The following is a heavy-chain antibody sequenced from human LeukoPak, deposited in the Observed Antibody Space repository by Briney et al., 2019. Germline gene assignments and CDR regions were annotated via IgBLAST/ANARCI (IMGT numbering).Heavy chain of an antibody. D-gene: IGHD3-10*01. CDR3: ARPQGYYGSGSYYTPFDY. CDR2: IYPGDSDT. V-gene: IGHV5-51*01. CDR1: GHSFTSYW. Sequence: GESLKISCKGSGHSFTSYWIGWVRQMPGKGLEWMGIIYPGDSDTRYSPSFQGQVTISADKSISTAYLQWSSLKASDTAMYYCARPQGYYGSGSYYTPFDYWGQGTLVTVSS. J-gene: IGHJ4*02.